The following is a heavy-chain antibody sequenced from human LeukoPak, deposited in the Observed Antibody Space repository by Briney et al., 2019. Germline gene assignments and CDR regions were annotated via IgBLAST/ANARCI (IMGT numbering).Heavy chain of an antibody. V-gene: IGHV4-59*01. D-gene: IGHD2-2*01. CDR1: GGSISSYY. CDR2: IYYSGST. J-gene: IGHJ2*01. Sequence: SETLSLTCTVSGGSISSYYWSWIRQPPGKGLEWIGYIYYSGSTNYNPSLKSRVTISVDTSKNQFSLKLSSVTAADTAVYYCARDSPPIVVVPAAIDSDPYYWYFDLWGRGTLVTVSS. CDR3: ARDSPPIVVVPAAIDSDPYYWYFDL.